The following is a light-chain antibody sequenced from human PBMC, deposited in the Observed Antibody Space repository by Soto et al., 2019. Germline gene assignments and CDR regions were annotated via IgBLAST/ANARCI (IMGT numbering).Light chain of an antibody. CDR2: GAS. CDR3: QQYHKWPLT. J-gene: IGKJ4*01. CDR1: QSVANN. Sequence: EIGMTQSPATVAVSPGERATVPCRASQSVANNLAWYQQKPGQAPRLLISGASTRATGIPARFSGSGFGTEFTLTISSLQSEDFAVYYCQQYHKWPLTFGGGTKVDI. V-gene: IGKV3-15*01.